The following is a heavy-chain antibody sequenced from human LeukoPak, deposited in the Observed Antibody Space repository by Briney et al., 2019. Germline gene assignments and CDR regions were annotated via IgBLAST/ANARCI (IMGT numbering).Heavy chain of an antibody. CDR2: IRDDGSNK. J-gene: IGHJ4*02. V-gene: IGHV3-30*02. CDR1: GFTFSSYG. Sequence: SGGSLRLSCAASGFTFSSYGMHWVRQAPGKGLEWVAFIRDDGSNKYYADSVKGRFTISRDNSKNTLYLQMNSLRAEDTAVYYCARGAAVAVDYWGQGTLVTVSS. CDR3: ARGAAVAVDY. D-gene: IGHD6-19*01.